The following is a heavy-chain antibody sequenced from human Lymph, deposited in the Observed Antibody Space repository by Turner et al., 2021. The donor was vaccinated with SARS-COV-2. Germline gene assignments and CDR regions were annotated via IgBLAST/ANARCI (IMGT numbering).Heavy chain of an antibody. CDR1: GGTFSSYA. J-gene: IGHJ4*02. Sequence: QVQLVQSGAEVKKPGSSVQVSCKASGGTFSSYAISWVRQAPGQGLEWMGGIIPMLDIANYAQKFQGRVTITADKSTSTAYMELSSPRSEDTAVYYCARDVTGPLGYWGQGTLVTVSS. D-gene: IGHD1-20*01. CDR2: IIPMLDIA. V-gene: IGHV1-69*10. CDR3: ARDVTGPLGY.